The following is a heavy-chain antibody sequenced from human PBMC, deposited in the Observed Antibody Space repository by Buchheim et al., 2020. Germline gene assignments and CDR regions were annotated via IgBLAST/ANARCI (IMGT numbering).Heavy chain of an antibody. CDR1: GFAVTDYY. Sequence: QVHLVQSGAEVKKPGASLKVSCKASGFAVTDYYLHWVRQAPGQGLEWLGCIRPNGGGTNYAQKFQGRVTMTRATSISTVYVEMSSLTSDDTAVYYCASEVPEDRKGFDYWGQGTL. CDR3: ASEVPEDRKGFDY. V-gene: IGHV1-2*02. J-gene: IGHJ4*02. CDR2: IRPNGGGT.